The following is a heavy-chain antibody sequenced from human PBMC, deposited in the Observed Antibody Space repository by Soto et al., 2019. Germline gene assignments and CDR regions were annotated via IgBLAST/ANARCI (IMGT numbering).Heavy chain of an antibody. Sequence: GASVKVSCKAFGYTFSRYGISWGRQAPGQGLEWMGWISAYKGNTNYAQKLQGRVTMTTDTSTSTAYMELRSLRSEDTAVYYCARGYYDSSGYYPTDYWGQGTLVTVSS. J-gene: IGHJ4*02. V-gene: IGHV1-18*01. D-gene: IGHD3-22*01. CDR1: GYTFSRYG. CDR2: ISAYKGNT. CDR3: ARGYYDSSGYYPTDY.